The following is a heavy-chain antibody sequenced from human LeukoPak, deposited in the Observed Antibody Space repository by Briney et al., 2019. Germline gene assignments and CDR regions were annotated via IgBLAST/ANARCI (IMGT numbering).Heavy chain of an antibody. D-gene: IGHD2-2*01. V-gene: IGHV1-2*02. J-gene: IGHJ4*02. CDR3: ARICSSTSCYGGGDY. CDR1: GYTFTGYY. Sequence: ASVKVSCKASGYTFTGYYMHWVRQAPGQGPEWMGWINPNSGGTNYAQKFQGRVTMTRDTSISTAYMELSRLRSDDTAVYYCARICSSTSCYGGGDYWGQGTLVTVSS. CDR2: INPNSGGT.